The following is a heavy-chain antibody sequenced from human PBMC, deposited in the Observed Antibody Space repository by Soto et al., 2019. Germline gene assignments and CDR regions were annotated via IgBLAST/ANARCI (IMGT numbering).Heavy chain of an antibody. CDR2: IYYSGST. CDR1: GGSISSYY. J-gene: IGHJ6*02. D-gene: IGHD5-12*01. Sequence: PSETLSLTCTVSGGSISSYYWSWIRQPPGKGLEWIGYIYYSGSTNYNPSLKSRVTISVDTSKNQFSLKLSSVTAADTAVYYCARDKSGRDGYNYYYYGMDVWGQGTTVTVSS. CDR3: ARDKSGRDGYNYYYYGMDV. V-gene: IGHV4-59*01.